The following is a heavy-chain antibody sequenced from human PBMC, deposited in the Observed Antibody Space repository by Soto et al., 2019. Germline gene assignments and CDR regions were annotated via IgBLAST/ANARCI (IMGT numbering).Heavy chain of an antibody. V-gene: IGHV4-59*08. Sequence: QVQLQESGPGLVKPSETLSLTCTVSGGSISSYYWSWIRQPPGKGLEWIGYIYYSGSTNYNPSLRSVVTISVDTSKNQFPLMLSSVTAADTGVYYCASRGDGFLDYWGQETLVTVSS. CDR3: ASRGDGFLDY. J-gene: IGHJ4*02. CDR1: GGSISSYY. CDR2: IYYSGST. D-gene: IGHD3-16*01.